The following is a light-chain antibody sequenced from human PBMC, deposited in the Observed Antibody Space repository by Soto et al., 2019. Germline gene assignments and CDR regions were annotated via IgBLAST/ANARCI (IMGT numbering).Light chain of an antibody. Sequence: DIPMTPSPSTVSASLGDSVTIXXRASQSISSWLAWYPQKPGKPPKLXIYDASSLESGVPSRFSGSGSGTEFTLTISSLQPDDFATYYCQQYNSYSWTFGQGTKVDI. J-gene: IGKJ1*01. CDR3: QQYNSYSWT. CDR1: QSISSW. CDR2: DAS. V-gene: IGKV1-5*01.